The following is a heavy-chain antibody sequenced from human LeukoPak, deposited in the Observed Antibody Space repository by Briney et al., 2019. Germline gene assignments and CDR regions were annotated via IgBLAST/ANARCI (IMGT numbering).Heavy chain of an antibody. D-gene: IGHD1-26*01. CDR3: ARGRVGGQRTDTFDI. CDR1: GGTFSSYA. V-gene: IGHV1-69*13. J-gene: IGHJ3*02. CDR2: IIPIFGTA. Sequence: ASVKVSCKASGGTFSSYAISWVRQAPGQGLEWMGGIIPIFGTANYAQKFQGRVTITADESTSTAYMELSSLRSEDTAVYYCARGRVGGQRTDTFDIWGQGAMVTVSS.